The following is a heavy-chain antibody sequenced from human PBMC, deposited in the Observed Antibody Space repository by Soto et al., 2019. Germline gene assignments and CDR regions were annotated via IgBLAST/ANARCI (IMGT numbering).Heavy chain of an antibody. D-gene: IGHD3-3*01. J-gene: IGHJ4*02. CDR3: ATMERLFDY. Sequence: QLQLVESGGGVVQPGRSLRLSCAASGFTFSDYGMHWVRQAPGTGLEWVAVISYDGSDKYYADSVKGRVTISRDTSKNRLDLQMNSLRAEDTAVYYCATMERLFDYWGQGTLVTVSS. CDR1: GFTFSDYG. CDR2: ISYDGSDK. V-gene: IGHV3-30*03.